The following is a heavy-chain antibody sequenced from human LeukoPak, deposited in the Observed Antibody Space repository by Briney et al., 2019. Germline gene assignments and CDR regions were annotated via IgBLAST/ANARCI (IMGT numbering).Heavy chain of an antibody. CDR2: ISPSGGGI. V-gene: IGHV1-46*01. CDR1: GYTFTNYY. Sequence: ASVKVSCKASGYTFTNYYIHWVRLAPGQGLEWMGLISPSGGGIIYAQRFQGRVTMTTDTSTSTAYMELRSLRSDDTAVYFCARDVFSDSSGYYSHFFDYWGQGTLVTVSS. D-gene: IGHD3-22*01. J-gene: IGHJ4*02. CDR3: ARDVFSDSSGYYSHFFDY.